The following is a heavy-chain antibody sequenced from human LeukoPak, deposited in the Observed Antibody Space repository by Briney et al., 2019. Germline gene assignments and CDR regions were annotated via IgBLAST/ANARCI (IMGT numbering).Heavy chain of an antibody. CDR1: GFTFSSYW. CDR3: AREGDPMVRGLNSNFDY. V-gene: IGHV3-7*01. CDR2: IKQDGSEK. D-gene: IGHD3-10*01. J-gene: IGHJ4*02. Sequence: QPGGSLRLSCAASGFTFSSYWMSWVRQAPGKGLEWVANIKQDGSEKYYVDSVKGRFTISRDNAKNSLYLQMNSLRAEDTAVYYCAREGDPMVRGLNSNFDYWGQGTLVTVSS.